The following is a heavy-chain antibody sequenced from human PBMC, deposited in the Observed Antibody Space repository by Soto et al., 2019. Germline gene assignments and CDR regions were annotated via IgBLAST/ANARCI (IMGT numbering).Heavy chain of an antibody. V-gene: IGHV1-46*01. D-gene: IGHD1-26*01. J-gene: IGHJ4*02. CDR3: ARVIGVGEVYSGSSLEY. Sequence: QVQLVQSGAEVKKPGASVKVSCKASGYTFTSYYMHWVRQAPGQGLEWMGIINPSGGSTSYAQKFQGRVTMTRDTSTRTVYMELSSLRSEDTAVYYCARVIGVGEVYSGSSLEYWGQGTLVTVSS. CDR1: GYTFTSYY. CDR2: INPSGGST.